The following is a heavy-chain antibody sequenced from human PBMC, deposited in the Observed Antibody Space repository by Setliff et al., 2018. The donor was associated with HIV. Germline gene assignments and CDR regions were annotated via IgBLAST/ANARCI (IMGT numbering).Heavy chain of an antibody. CDR2: LYVSGDT. Sequence: PSETLSLTWYVTNDPISSYYWSWVRQPAGKGLEWIGRLYVSGDTNYNPSLKSRVTMSLDTSKKHFSLKLKSVTAADTAVYYCALTGHRLLRGYMDVWGKGTTVTVSS. J-gene: IGHJ6*03. D-gene: IGHD2-15*01. CDR1: NDPISSYY. V-gene: IGHV4-4*07. CDR3: ALTGHRLLRGYMDV.